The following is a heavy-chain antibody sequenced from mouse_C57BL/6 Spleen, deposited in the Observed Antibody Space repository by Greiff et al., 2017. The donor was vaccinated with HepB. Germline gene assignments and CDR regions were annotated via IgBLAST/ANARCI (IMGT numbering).Heavy chain of an antibody. J-gene: IGHJ4*01. D-gene: IGHD1-1*01. CDR3: ARRPYYYGSRGDAMDY. CDR1: GYTFTGYW. Sequence: VQLQESGAELMKPGASVKLSCKATGYTFTGYWIEWVKQRPGHGLEWIGEILPGSGSTNYNEKFKGKATFTADTSSNTAYMQLSSLTTEDSAIYYCARRPYYYGSRGDAMDYWGQGTSVTVSS. V-gene: IGHV1-9*01. CDR2: ILPGSGST.